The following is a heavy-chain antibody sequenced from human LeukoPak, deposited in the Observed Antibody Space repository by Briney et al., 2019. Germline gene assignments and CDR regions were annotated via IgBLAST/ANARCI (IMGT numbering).Heavy chain of an antibody. V-gene: IGHV3-53*01. CDR2: IYSGGRT. CDR1: GFTFSSYS. J-gene: IGHJ4*02. Sequence: PGGSLRLSCAASGFTFSSYSMNWVRQAPGKGLEWVSVIYSGGRTYYADSVKGRFTMSRDNSKNTLYFQMNSLTAEDTAVYFCARGTWNPALLDSWGQGTLVTVSS. D-gene: IGHD1-1*01. CDR3: ARGTWNPALLDS.